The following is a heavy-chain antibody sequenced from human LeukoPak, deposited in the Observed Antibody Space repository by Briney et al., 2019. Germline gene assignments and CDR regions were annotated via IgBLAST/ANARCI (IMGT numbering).Heavy chain of an antibody. CDR3: ARGAVGATRSAFDI. Sequence: GGSLRLSCAASGFTFSTYAMHWVRQAPGKGLEWVAFIRYDGSNKYYADSVKGRFTISRDNSKNTLYLQMNSLRAEDTAVYYCARGAVGATRSAFDIWGQGTMVTVSS. V-gene: IGHV3-30*02. J-gene: IGHJ3*02. CDR1: GFTFSTYA. CDR2: IRYDGSNK. D-gene: IGHD1-26*01.